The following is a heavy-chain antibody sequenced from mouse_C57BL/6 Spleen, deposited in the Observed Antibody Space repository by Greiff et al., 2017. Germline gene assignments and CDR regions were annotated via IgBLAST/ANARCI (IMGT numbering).Heavy chain of an antibody. CDR1: GFTFSDYY. D-gene: IGHD1-1*02. Sequence: EVMLVESEGGLVQPGSSMKLSCTASGFTFSDYYMAWVRQVPEKGLEWVANINYDGSSTYYLDSLKSRFIISRDNAKIILYLQMSSLKSEDTATYYCARDMGLGPNWYFDVWGTGTTVTVSS. V-gene: IGHV5-16*01. J-gene: IGHJ1*03. CDR3: ARDMGLGPNWYFDV. CDR2: INYDGSST.